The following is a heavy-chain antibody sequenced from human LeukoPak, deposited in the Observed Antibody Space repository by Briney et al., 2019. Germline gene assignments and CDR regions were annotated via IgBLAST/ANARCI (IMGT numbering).Heavy chain of an antibody. V-gene: IGHV3-23*01. CDR3: LTSPYDKRGAWGQGYLDL. Sequence: GGSLSLSCAASGFTFSSYAMSWVRQAPGKGLEWVSAISGSGGSTYYADSVKGRFSIPRDNSKNTLYMQMNSLTAEDPAVYFCLTSPYDKRGAWGQGYLDLWGRGTLVTVSS. CDR1: GFTFSSYA. D-gene: IGHD3-16*01. CDR2: ISGSGGST. J-gene: IGHJ2*01.